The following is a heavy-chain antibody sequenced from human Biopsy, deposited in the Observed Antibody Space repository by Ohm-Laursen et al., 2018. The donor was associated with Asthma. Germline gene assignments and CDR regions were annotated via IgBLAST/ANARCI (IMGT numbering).Heavy chain of an antibody. CDR2: ISYDGSNK. V-gene: IGHV3-30*03. J-gene: IGHJ4*02. CDR1: GFTLTTYA. Sequence: SLRLSCAASGFTLTTYAIHWVRQAPGKGLEWVAVISYDGSNKYYADSVKGRFTISRDNSKNTLYLQMNSLRAEDTAVYYCARESSVAGSSDFDYWGQGTLVTVSS. D-gene: IGHD6-19*01. CDR3: ARESSVAGSSDFDY.